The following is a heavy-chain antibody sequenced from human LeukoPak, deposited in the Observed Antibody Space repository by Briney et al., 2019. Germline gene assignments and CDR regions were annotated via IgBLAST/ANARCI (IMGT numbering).Heavy chain of an antibody. V-gene: IGHV4-34*01. CDR1: GGSFSGYY. D-gene: IGHD3-22*01. CDR2: TNHSGRT. Sequence: SETLSLTCAVYGGSFSGYYWSWIRQPPGKGLEWIGETNHSGRTNYNPSLKSRVTISVDTSKNQFSLKLSSVTAADTAVYYCARVAGHMIVVVTNHFQYNWFDPWGQGTLVTVSS. CDR3: ARVAGHMIVVVTNHFQYNWFDP. J-gene: IGHJ5*02.